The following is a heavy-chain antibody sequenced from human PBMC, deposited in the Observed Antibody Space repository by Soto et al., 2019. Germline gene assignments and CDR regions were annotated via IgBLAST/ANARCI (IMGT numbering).Heavy chain of an antibody. CDR3: ARSDGRY. V-gene: IGHV4-30-2*02. Sequence: TLSLTCAVSGGSISSGGYSWSWIRQPPGKGLECIGYIYHSGSTYYNPSLKSRVTISVDTSKNQFSLKLSSVTAADTAVYYCARSDGRYWGQGTLVTVSS. CDR1: GGSISSGGYS. CDR2: IYHSGST. J-gene: IGHJ4*02.